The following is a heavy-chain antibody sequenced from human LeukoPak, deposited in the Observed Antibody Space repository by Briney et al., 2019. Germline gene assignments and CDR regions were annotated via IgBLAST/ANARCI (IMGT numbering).Heavy chain of an antibody. J-gene: IGHJ4*02. V-gene: IGHV5-10-1*01. D-gene: IGHD2-15*01. CDR3: ARQEGYCRGGSCWGN. CDR2: IDPSDSYT. Sequence: GESLKISCKGSGYSFISYWISWVRQMPGKGLEWMGRIDPSDSYTKYSPSFQGHVTISADRSISTAYLQWSSLEASDTAMYYCARQEGYCRGGSCWGNWGQGTLVTVSS. CDR1: GYSFISYW.